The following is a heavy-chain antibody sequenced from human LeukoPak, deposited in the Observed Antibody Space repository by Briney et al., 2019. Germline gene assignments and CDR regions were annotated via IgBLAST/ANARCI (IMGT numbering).Heavy chain of an antibody. CDR3: ARGTEGSSFYRVLYYYGMDV. V-gene: IGHV3-11*01. Sequence: GGSLRLSCAASGFTFSDYYMSWIRQAPGKGLEWVSYISSSGSTIYYADSVKGRFTIPRDNAKNSLYLQMNSLRAEDTAVYYCARGTEGSSFYRVLYYYGMDVWGQGTTVTVSS. CDR2: ISSSGSTI. J-gene: IGHJ6*02. CDR1: GFTFSDYY. D-gene: IGHD6-13*01.